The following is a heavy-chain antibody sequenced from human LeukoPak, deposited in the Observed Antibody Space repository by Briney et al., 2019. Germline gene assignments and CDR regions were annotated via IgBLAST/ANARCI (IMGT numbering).Heavy chain of an antibody. Sequence: GGSLRLSCAASGFTFSSYGMHWVRQAPGKGLEWVTFIRYDGSNKYYADSVKGRFTISRDNSKNTLYLQMNSLRAEDTAVYYCAKDNRGGYSYGSVDYWGQGTLVTVSS. D-gene: IGHD5-18*01. CDR3: AKDNRGGYSYGSVDY. CDR1: GFTFSSYG. CDR2: IRYDGSNK. V-gene: IGHV3-30*02. J-gene: IGHJ4*02.